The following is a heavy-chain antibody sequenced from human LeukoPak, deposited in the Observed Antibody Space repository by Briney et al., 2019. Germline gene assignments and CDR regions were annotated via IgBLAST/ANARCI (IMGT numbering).Heavy chain of an antibody. Sequence: SATLSLTCTVSGDSISSYYWRWIRQPPGKGLEWIGYIYYSGSTNYNPSLKSRVTISVDTSKNQFSLKLSSVTAADTAVYYCARNSRYSDYYYYGMDFWGQGTTVTVSS. D-gene: IGHD5-12*01. J-gene: IGHJ6*02. CDR2: IYYSGST. CDR3: ARNSRYSDYYYYGMDF. V-gene: IGHV4-59*01. CDR1: GDSISSYY.